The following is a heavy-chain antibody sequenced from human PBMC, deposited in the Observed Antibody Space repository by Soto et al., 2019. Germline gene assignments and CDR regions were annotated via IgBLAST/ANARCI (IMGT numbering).Heavy chain of an antibody. Sequence: TGGSLRLSCAASGFTFSSYGMHWVRQAPGKGLEWVAVISYDGSNKYYADSVKGRFTISRDNSKNTLHLQMNSLRAEDTAVYYCAKDGAWDFWSGYYYYYYGMDVWGQGTTVTVSS. CDR2: ISYDGSNK. V-gene: IGHV3-30*18. J-gene: IGHJ6*02. CDR1: GFTFSSYG. CDR3: AKDGAWDFWSGYYYYYYGMDV. D-gene: IGHD3-3*01.